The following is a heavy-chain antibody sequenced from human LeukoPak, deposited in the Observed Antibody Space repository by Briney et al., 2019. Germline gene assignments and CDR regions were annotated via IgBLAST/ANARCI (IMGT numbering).Heavy chain of an antibody. CDR3: AKGGLGRTVMAHLDY. D-gene: IGHD5-18*01. V-gene: IGHV3-43*02. CDR2: ISGDGGNT. Sequence: GGSLRLSCAASGFTSDDYGMHWVRQAPGKGLEWVSLISGDGGNTYYADSVKGRFTISRDNSKSSLYLQMNSLRTEDTALYYCAKGGLGRTVMAHLDYWGQGTLVTVSS. J-gene: IGHJ4*02. CDR1: GFTSDDYG.